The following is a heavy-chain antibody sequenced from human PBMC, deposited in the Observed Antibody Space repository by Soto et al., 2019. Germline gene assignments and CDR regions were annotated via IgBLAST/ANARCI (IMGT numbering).Heavy chain of an antibody. CDR3: ARAGDLPYYYYGMDG. Sequence: QVQLVQSGGEVKKPGASVKVSCKASGYTFTTSGVSWVRQAPGQGLEWMGWVSGYNGNTKYEEKVHDRVTMTTDKSTSTAYLELRSLTTDDTAVYYCARAGDLPYYYYGMDGWGQGTTVIVSS. CDR2: VSGYNGNT. CDR1: GYTFTTSG. D-gene: IGHD3-10*01. J-gene: IGHJ6*02. V-gene: IGHV1-18*01.